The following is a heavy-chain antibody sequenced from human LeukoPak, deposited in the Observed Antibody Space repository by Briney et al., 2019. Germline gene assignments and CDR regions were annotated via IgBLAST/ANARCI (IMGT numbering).Heavy chain of an antibody. CDR2: IYTSGST. V-gene: IGHV4-61*02. J-gene: IGHJ4*02. CDR3: AGGGWSQFDY. Sequence: SQTLSLTCTVSGGSISSGSYYWSWIRQPAGKGLEWIGRIYTSGSTNYNPSLKSRVTISVDTSKNQFSLRLSSVTAADTAVYYCAGGGWSQFDYWGQGTLVTVSS. D-gene: IGHD6-19*01. CDR1: GGSISSGSYY.